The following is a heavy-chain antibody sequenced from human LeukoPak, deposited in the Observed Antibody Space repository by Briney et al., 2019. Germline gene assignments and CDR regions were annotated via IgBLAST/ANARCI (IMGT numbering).Heavy chain of an antibody. J-gene: IGHJ3*02. CDR2: MFYTGST. D-gene: IGHD1-1*01. V-gene: IGHV4-59*12. Sequence: SETLSLTCTVSGGTISSYSWSWIRQPPGKGLQWIGYMFYTGSTYYNPSLKSRVTISVDTSKNQFSLKLSSVTAADTAMYYCARGAGSTTSNDAFDIWGQGTMLTVSS. CDR1: GGTISSYS. CDR3: ARGAGSTTSNDAFDI.